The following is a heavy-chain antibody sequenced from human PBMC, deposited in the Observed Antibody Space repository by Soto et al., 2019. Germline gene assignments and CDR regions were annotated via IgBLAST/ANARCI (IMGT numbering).Heavy chain of an antibody. Sequence: EVQLVESGGGLVQPGGSLRLSCAASGFTFSSYWMSWVRQAPGKGLEWVANIKQDGSEKYYVDSVKGRFTISRDNAKNSLYLQMNSLRAEDTAVYYCARRCHSSSSYWYFDLWGRGTLVTVSS. V-gene: IGHV3-7*01. D-gene: IGHD6-6*01. CDR2: IKQDGSEK. CDR1: GFTFSSYW. CDR3: ARRCHSSSSYWYFDL. J-gene: IGHJ2*01.